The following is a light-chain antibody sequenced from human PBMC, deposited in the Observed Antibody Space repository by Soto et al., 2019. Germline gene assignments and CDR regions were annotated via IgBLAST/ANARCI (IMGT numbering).Light chain of an antibody. CDR1: SNDVGGYNY. CDR3: SSYTSTSTLHV. V-gene: IGLV2-14*01. J-gene: IGLJ1*01. Sequence: QSALTQPASVSGSPGQSITISCTGTSNDVGGYNYVSWYQQHPGKAPKLMIYEVSNRPSGVSNRFSGSKSGNTASLTISGLQAEDEADYYCSSYTSTSTLHVFGTGTKLTVL. CDR2: EVS.